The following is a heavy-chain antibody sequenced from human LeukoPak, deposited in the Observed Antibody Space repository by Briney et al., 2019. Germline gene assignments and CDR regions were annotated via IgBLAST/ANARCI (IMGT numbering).Heavy chain of an antibody. V-gene: IGHV7-4-1*02. Sequence: ASVKVSCKASGYTFTSYAMNWVRQAPGQGLEWMGWINTNTGNPTYAQGFTGRFVFSLDASVSTAYLQISSLKAEDTAVYYCARVGVAAAGASWFDPWGQGTLVTVSS. D-gene: IGHD6-13*01. CDR1: GYTFTSYA. J-gene: IGHJ5*02. CDR3: ARVGVAAAGASWFDP. CDR2: INTNTGNP.